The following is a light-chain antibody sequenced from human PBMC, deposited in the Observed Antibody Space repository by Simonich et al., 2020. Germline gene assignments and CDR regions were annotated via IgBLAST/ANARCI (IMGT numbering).Light chain of an antibody. CDR1: SGHSSYA. CDR2: LNSDGSH. Sequence: QLVLTQSPSASASLGASVTLTCTLSSGHSSYALAWHQQQPEKGPRYLMKLNSDGSHSKGDGIPDRFAGSSSGAERYLTISSLQSEDEADYYCQTWGTGIQVFGGGTKLTVL. V-gene: IGLV4-69*01. J-gene: IGLJ2*01. CDR3: QTWGTGIQV.